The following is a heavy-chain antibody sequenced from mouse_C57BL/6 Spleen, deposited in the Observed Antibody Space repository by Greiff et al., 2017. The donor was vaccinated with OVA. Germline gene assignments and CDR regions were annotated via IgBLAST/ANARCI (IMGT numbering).Heavy chain of an antibody. CDR2: INYDGSST. V-gene: IGHV5-16*01. CDR3: AREGPPYAMDY. Sequence: EVKVVESEGGLVQPGSSMKLSCTASGFTFSDYYMAWVRQVPEKGLEWVANINYDGSSTYYLDSLKSRFIISRDNAKNILYLQMSSLKSEDTATYYCAREGPPYAMDYWGQGTSVTVSS. J-gene: IGHJ4*01. D-gene: IGHD3-3*01. CDR1: GFTFSDYY.